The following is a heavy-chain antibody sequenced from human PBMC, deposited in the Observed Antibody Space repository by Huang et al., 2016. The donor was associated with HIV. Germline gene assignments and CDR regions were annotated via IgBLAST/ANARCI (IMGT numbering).Heavy chain of an antibody. CDR3: VRESLYFGDFLFDH. CDR2: VSANSGES. Sequence: QVQLVQSGAEVKRPGASLKVSCKTSGFTFTNYGFSWVRQAPGQGLEWLGWVSANSGESNYEVKFEGRVSMTTDTTSGTAYMELRRLTSDDTATYYCVRESLYFGDFLFDHWGQGTPVTVSA. CDR1: GFTFTNYG. J-gene: IGHJ4*02. V-gene: IGHV1-18*04. D-gene: IGHD3-10*01.